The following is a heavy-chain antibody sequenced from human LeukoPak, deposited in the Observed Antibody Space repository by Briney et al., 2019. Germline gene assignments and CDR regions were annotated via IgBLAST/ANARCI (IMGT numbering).Heavy chain of an antibody. J-gene: IGHJ6*03. CDR1: VYTFTSYD. Sequence: ASVKVSCKASVYTFTSYDINWVRRATGQGLEWMGWMNPYNGNTGYAQKFEGRVIMTRDTSISTAYLELSSLTSEDTAVYYCARAAVNLHPNHYYYMDVWGKGTTVTVSS. V-gene: IGHV1-8*01. CDR2: MNPYNGNT. CDR3: ARAAVNLHPNHYYYMDV.